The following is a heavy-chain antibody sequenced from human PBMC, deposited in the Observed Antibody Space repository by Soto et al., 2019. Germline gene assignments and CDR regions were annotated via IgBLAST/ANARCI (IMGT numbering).Heavy chain of an antibody. CDR2: IYYSGST. J-gene: IGHJ4*02. D-gene: IGHD6-13*01. CDR3: ARTAIPGNSDY. V-gene: IGHV4-39*01. CDR1: GGSISSSSYY. Sequence: SDTLSLTCTVSGGSISSSSYYWGWIRQPPGKGLEWIGSIYYSGSTYYDPSLKSRVTISVDTSKNQFSLKLSSVTAADTAVYYCARTAIPGNSDYWGQGTLVTVSS.